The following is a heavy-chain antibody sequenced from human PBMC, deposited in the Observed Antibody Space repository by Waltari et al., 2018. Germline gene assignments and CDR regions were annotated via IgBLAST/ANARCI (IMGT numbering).Heavy chain of an antibody. CDR2: IYTSGST. CDR3: ARCPAGGSGSYYKVYYYGMDV. CDR1: GGSISRGTYY. Sequence: QMQLQESGPGLVKPSQTLSLTCTFSGGSISRGTYYWSWIRQPAGKGMEWIGRIYTSGSTNSNPSLKRRVTISGDPSKNQFSLKLSSVTAADTAVYYCARCPAGGSGSYYKVYYYGMDVWGQGTTVTVSS. V-gene: IGHV4-61*02. D-gene: IGHD3-10*01. J-gene: IGHJ6*02.